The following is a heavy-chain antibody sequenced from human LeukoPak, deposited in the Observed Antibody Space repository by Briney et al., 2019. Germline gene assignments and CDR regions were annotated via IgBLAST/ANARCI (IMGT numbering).Heavy chain of an antibody. CDR1: GFTVTSNY. V-gene: IGHV3-66*02. D-gene: IGHD6-19*01. Sequence: PGGSLRLSCAASGFTVTSNYMNWVRQAPGKGLEWVSVIYSGGVTYYADSVKGRFTISRDNRKNTLFLQMNSLRAEDTAVYYCAREFSGSDGFFDCWGQGTLVTVSS. J-gene: IGHJ4*02. CDR2: IYSGGVT. CDR3: AREFSGSDGFFDC.